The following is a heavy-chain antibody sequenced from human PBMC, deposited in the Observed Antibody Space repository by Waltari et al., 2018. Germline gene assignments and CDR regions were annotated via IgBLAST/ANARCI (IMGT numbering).Heavy chain of an antibody. CDR3: ARGRNNGRSGYDI. CDR1: GFTFSRYR. V-gene: IGHV3-48*01. Sequence: EVQLVDSGGGLVQPGGSLRLSCAASGFTFSRYRMNWVRTAPGQGVEWVSYISSSSSTIYYVDSVKGRFTISRDNADNSLYLQMNSLRAEDTAVYYCARGRNNGRSGYDIWGQGTMVTVSS. D-gene: IGHD3-22*01. CDR2: ISSSSSTI. J-gene: IGHJ3*02.